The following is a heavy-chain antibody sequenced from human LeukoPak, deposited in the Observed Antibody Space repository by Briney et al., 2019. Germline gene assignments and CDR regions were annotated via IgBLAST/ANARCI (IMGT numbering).Heavy chain of an antibody. CDR3: AKDRGYMDSRLGFDY. V-gene: IGHV3-23*01. D-gene: IGHD3-10*01. J-gene: IGHJ4*02. CDR2: ISGSGGST. Sequence: GGSLRLSCAASGFTFSSYAMSWVRQAPGKGLEWVSAISGSGGSTYYADSVKGRFTISRDNSKNTLYLQMNSLRGEDTAVYYCAKDRGYMDSRLGFDYWGQGTLVTVSS. CDR1: GFTFSSYA.